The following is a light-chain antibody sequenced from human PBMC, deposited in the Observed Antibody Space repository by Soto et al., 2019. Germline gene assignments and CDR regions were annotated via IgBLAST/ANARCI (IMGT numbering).Light chain of an antibody. CDR3: QTWGTGTVV. V-gene: IGLV4-69*01. Sequence: QPVLTQSPSASASLGASVKLTCTLSSGHSSYAIAWHQQQPEKGPRYLMKLNSDGSHSKGDGIPDRFSGSSSGAERYLTIPSLQSEDEADYYCQTWGTGTVVLGGGTKLTVL. CDR2: LNSDGSH. J-gene: IGLJ2*01. CDR1: SGHSSYA.